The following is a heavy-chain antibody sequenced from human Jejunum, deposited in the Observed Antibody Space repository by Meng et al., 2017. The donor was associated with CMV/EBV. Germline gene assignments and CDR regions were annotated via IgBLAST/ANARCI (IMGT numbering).Heavy chain of an antibody. CDR2: IYTRDNT. V-gene: IGHV4-4*07. CDR1: GGSINNHY. CDR3: ARGPGESTGEGFDY. J-gene: IGHJ4*02. Sequence: QEQLPESCAGRVTPSESLSLPCTVFGGSINNHYWSWIRQSPGKGLEWIGRIYTRDNTNYNPSLKSRVTKSIDPSKNQFSLNLDSVPAADTAVYYCARGPGESTGEGFDYWGQGTLVTVSS. D-gene: IGHD3-10*01.